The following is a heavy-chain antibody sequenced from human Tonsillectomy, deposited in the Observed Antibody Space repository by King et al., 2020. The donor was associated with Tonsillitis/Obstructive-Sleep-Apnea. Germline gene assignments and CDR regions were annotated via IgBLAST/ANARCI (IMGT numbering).Heavy chain of an antibody. CDR1: GFIISTYD. Sequence: VQLVESGGGLVQPGGSLRLSCAASGFIISTYDMHWVRQPTGKGLEWVSAIGTAGDTYYPGSVKGRFTISRENAKNSLYLQMNSLRAGDTAVYYCARGAYCSGSICYSPDAFHIWGQGTMVTVSS. CDR2: IGTAGDT. CDR3: ARGAYCSGSICYSPDAFHI. V-gene: IGHV3-13*01. D-gene: IGHD2-15*01. J-gene: IGHJ3*02.